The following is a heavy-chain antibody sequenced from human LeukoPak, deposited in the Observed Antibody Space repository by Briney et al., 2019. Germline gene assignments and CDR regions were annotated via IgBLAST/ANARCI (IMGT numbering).Heavy chain of an antibody. Sequence: PGGSLRLSCAASGFTFSSYGTHWVRQAPGKGLEWVAVIWYDGSNKYYADSVKGRFTISRDNSKNTLYLQMNSLRAEDTAVYYCAKDPYYDSSGYPPAFFDYWGQGTLVTVSS. CDR3: AKDPYYDSSGYPPAFFDY. CDR1: GFTFSSYG. D-gene: IGHD3-22*01. J-gene: IGHJ4*02. V-gene: IGHV3-33*06. CDR2: IWYDGSNK.